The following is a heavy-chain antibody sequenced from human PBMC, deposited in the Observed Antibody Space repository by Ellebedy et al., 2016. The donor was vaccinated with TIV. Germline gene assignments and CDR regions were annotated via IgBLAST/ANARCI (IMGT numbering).Heavy chain of an antibody. CDR3: ARGFFPGVYSSSWYRPGMDV. CDR2: MNPNSGNT. D-gene: IGHD6-13*01. CDR1: GYTFTSYD. J-gene: IGHJ6*02. Sequence: ASVKVSXXASGYTFTSYDINWVRQATGQGLEWMGWMNPNSGNTGYAQKFQGRVTMTRNTSISTAYMELSSLRSEDTAVYYCARGFFPGVYSSSWYRPGMDVWGQGTTVTVSS. V-gene: IGHV1-8*01.